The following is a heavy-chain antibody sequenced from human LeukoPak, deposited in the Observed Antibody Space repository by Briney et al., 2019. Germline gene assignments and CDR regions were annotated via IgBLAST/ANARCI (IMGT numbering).Heavy chain of an antibody. Sequence: ASVKVSCKASRYTFTSYYIHCVRQAPGQGLEWMGVINPSGGGTGYAQEFQGRVTMTRDTSTSTLYLELSGLISEDTAVYYCVRPYCGNSGGDHWGQGTLVTVS. D-gene: IGHD4-23*01. V-gene: IGHV1-46*01. CDR2: INPSGGGT. CDR1: RYTFTSYY. CDR3: VRPYCGNSGGDH. J-gene: IGHJ4*02.